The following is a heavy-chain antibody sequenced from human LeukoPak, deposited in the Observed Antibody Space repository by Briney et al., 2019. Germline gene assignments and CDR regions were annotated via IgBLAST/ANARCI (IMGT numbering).Heavy chain of an antibody. CDR3: ARGSCSSGYYCPQYFDY. CDR2: INPSDGST. V-gene: IGHV1-46*01. Sequence: ASVKVSCKASGYTFTTYYIHWVRQAPGQGLEWMGIINPSDGSTSYAQKFQGRVTMTRDMSTTTAYMELSSLRSEDTAVYYCARGSCSSGYYCPQYFDYWGQGTLVTVSS. D-gene: IGHD3-22*01. CDR1: GYTFTTYY. J-gene: IGHJ4*02.